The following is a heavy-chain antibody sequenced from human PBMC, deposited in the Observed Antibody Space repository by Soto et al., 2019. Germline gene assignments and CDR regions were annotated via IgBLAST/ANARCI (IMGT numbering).Heavy chain of an antibody. J-gene: IGHJ4*02. V-gene: IGHV4-30-4*01. CDR1: GGSISSGDYY. D-gene: IGHD3-22*01. Sequence: SETLSLTCTVSGGSISSGDYYWSWIRQPPGKGLEWIGYIYYSGSTYYNPSLKSRVTISVDTSKNQFSLKLSSVTAADTAVYYCARGDYYDSSAQALIYWGQGTLVTVSS. CDR2: IYYSGST. CDR3: ARGDYYDSSAQALIY.